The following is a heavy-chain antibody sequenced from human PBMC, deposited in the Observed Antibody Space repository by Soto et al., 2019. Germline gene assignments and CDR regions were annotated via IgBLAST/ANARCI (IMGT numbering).Heavy chain of an antibody. V-gene: IGHV4-39*01. J-gene: IGHJ5*02. CDR2: IYYSGKT. CDR3: GRPWGIGLTPPGP. D-gene: IGHD6-13*01. Sequence: SETVSLTCTVSGASINNTSYYWGWIRQSPGKGLEWIGNIYYSGKTYYSPSLKSRVSISVDASRNQFSLRMSSVTAADTAVYYCGRPWGIGLTPPGPWGQGVLVTV. CDR1: GASINNTSYY.